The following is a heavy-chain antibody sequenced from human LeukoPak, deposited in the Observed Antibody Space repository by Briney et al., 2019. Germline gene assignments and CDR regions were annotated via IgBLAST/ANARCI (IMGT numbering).Heavy chain of an antibody. CDR3: ARSHDHLWGNYPDY. V-gene: IGHV4/OR15-8*01. D-gene: IGHD3-16*02. CDR1: GGSIDSTNW. CDR2: VHHDGRI. Sequence: SKTLSLTCDVSGGSIDSTNWWNWVRQPPGKGLEWIGEVHHDGRINYNPSLKSRVTLSVDKSKNQFSLRLNSVTAADTAMYYCARSHDHLWGNYPDYWGQGTLVTVSS. J-gene: IGHJ4*02.